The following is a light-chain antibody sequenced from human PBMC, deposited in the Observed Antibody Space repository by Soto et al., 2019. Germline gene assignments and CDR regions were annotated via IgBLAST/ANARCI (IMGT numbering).Light chain of an antibody. J-gene: IGLJ2*01. V-gene: IGLV2-14*01. CDR1: SSDVGAYNY. CDR3: AAWDGSLRGVV. Sequence: QSALTQPASVSGSPGQSITISCTGTSSDVGAYNYVSWYQQHPGKAPKLMIYDVSHRPSGVSHRFSGSKSGNTASLTISGLQAEDEADYYCAAWDGSLRGVVFGGGTKLTVL. CDR2: DVS.